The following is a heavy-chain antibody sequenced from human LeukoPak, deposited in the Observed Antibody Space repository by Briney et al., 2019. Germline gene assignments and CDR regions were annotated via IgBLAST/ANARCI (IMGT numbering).Heavy chain of an antibody. CDR1: GFSLSRARMG. V-gene: IGHV2-26*01. J-gene: IGHJ4*02. CDR2: IFSNDEK. Sequence: SGPVLLQPPATLTLTCTVSGFSLSRARMGVSWIRQPPEKALEWLTHIFSNDEKSYSISLKSRLTISKDNSKSQVVLTMTNMDPVDTATYYCARTYCSGGSCYHLDWGQGTLVTVSS. D-gene: IGHD2-15*01. CDR3: ARTYCSGGSCYHLD.